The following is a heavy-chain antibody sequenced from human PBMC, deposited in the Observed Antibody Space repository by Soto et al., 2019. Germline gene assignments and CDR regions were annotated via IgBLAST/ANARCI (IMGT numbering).Heavy chain of an antibody. D-gene: IGHD6-6*01. CDR2: IYTSGST. CDR1: GGSISSYY. V-gene: IGHV4-4*07. J-gene: IGHJ6*02. CDR3: ASIAASRTNYYYYYGMDV. Sequence: QVQLQESGPGLVKPSETLSLTCTVSGGSISSYYWSWIRQPAGKGLECIGRIYTSGSTNYNPYLKSRVTMSVETSKNQCSLKLSSVTAADTAVYYCASIAASRTNYYYYYGMDVWGQGTTVTVSS.